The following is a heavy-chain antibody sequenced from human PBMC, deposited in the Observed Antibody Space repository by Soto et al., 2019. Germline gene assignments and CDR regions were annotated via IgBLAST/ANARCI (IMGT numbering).Heavy chain of an antibody. CDR1: GGTFSSYA. V-gene: IGHV1-69*01. Sequence: QVPLVQSGAEVKKPGSSVKVSCKASGGTFSSYAIIWVRQAPGQGLEWMGGIIPIFGTANYAQKFQGRVTITADESTSTAYMELSSLRSEDTAVYYCARVGKVATTNYYFDYWGQGTLVTVSS. CDR2: IIPIFGTA. D-gene: IGHD5-12*01. J-gene: IGHJ4*02. CDR3: ARVGKVATTNYYFDY.